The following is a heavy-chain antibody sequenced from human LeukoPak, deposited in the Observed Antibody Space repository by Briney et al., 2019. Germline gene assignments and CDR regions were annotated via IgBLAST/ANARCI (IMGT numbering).Heavy chain of an antibody. CDR2: ISYDGSYQ. V-gene: IGHV3-30*18. CDR3: AKETGKKGLDS. D-gene: IGHD1-1*01. J-gene: IGHJ4*02. CDR1: GFTFSTYG. Sequence: GGSLRLSCAASGFTFSTYGMHWVRQAPGKGLEWVGVISYDGSYQYYPDSVKGRFTISRDNSKNTVYLQMNSLRADDTAVFYCAKETGKKGLDSWGQGTLVTVSS.